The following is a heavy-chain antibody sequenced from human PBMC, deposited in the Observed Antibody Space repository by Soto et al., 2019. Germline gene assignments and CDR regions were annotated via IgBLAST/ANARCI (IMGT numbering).Heavy chain of an antibody. V-gene: IGHV1-46*01. J-gene: IGHJ6*02. CDR1: GGTFSIYT. CDR2: INPSGGST. D-gene: IGHD3-16*01. CDR3: ARGFEGGMSYYYGMDV. Sequence: ASVKVSCKASGGTFSIYTISWVRQAPGQGLEWMGIINPSGGSTSYAQKFQGRVTMTRDTSTSTVYMELSSLRSEDTAVYYCARGFEGGMSYYYGMDVWGQGTTVTVSS.